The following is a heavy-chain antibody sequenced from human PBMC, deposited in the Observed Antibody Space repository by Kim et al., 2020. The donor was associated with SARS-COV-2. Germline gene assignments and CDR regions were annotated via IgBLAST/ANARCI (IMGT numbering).Heavy chain of an antibody. Sequence: SRKSRVTISVDTSKNQFSLKLSSVTAADTAVYYCARIRPGYSSGWPYFDYGGQGTLVTVSS. V-gene: IGHV4-4*09. CDR3: ARIRPGYSSGWPYFDY. J-gene: IGHJ4*02. D-gene: IGHD6-19*01.